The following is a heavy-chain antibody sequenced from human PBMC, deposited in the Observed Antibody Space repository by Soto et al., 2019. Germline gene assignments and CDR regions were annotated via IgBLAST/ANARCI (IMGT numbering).Heavy chain of an antibody. J-gene: IGHJ4*02. CDR3: ARSNYYYDSSGYYALHSDY. Sequence: TLSLTCTVSGGSINSRSYSWGWIRQPPGKALEWLARIDWDDDKYYSTSLKTRLTISKDTSKNQVVLTMTNMDPVDTATYYCARSNYYYDSSGYYALHSDYWGQGTLVTVSS. V-gene: IGHV2-70*11. D-gene: IGHD3-22*01. CDR1: GGSINSRSYS. CDR2: IDWDDDK.